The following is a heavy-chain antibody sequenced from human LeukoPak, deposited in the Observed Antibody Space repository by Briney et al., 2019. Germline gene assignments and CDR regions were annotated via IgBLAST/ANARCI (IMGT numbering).Heavy chain of an antibody. V-gene: IGHV1-18*01. CDR2: ISPYNANT. D-gene: IGHD5-12*01. J-gene: IGHJ4*02. CDR3: ARGDSGYGTDFDY. Sequence: ASVKVSCKASGYIFTRYGISWVRQAPGQGLEWMGWISPYNANTKYAQKFQGRVTMITDTSTSTAYMELRSLRSDDTAMYYCARGDSGYGTDFDYWGQGTLVTVFS. CDR1: GYIFTRYG.